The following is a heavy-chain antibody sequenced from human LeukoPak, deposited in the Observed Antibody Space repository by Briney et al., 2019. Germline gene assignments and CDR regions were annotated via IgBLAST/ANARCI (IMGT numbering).Heavy chain of an antibody. Sequence: SETLSLTCAVYGGSFSGYYWSWIRQPPGKGLEWIGEINHSGSTNYNPSLKSRVTISVDTSKNQFSLKLSSVTAADTAVYYYARSGIVASVVLQFDYWGQGTLVTVSS. D-gene: IGHD1-26*01. CDR3: ARSGIVASVVLQFDY. CDR2: INHSGST. CDR1: GGSFSGYY. V-gene: IGHV4-34*01. J-gene: IGHJ4*02.